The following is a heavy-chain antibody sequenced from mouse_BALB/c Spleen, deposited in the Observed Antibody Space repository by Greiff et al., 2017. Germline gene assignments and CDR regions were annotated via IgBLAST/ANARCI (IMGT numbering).Heavy chain of an antibody. CDR2: IWSGGST. V-gene: IGHV2-2*02. CDR1: GFSFTSYG. J-gene: IGHJ2*01. Sequence: QVQLQQSGPGLVQPSQSLSITCTASGFSFTSYGVHWVRQSPGKGLEWLGVIWSGGSTDYNAAFISRLSISKDNSKSQVFFKMNRLQANDTAIYYCARYRAATHFDYWGQGTTLTVSS. D-gene: IGHD1-2*01. CDR3: ARYRAATHFDY.